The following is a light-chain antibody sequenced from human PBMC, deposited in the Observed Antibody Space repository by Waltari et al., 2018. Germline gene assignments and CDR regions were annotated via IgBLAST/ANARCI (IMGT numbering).Light chain of an antibody. J-gene: IGKJ4*01. CDR1: QSVTSSS. CDR2: GTS. Sequence: EIVLTQSPGTLSLSPGERATLSCRASQSVTSSSLTWYQQKLGQAPRLLIYGTSSRATGIPDRFSGSGSGTDFTLTISRLEPEDFAVYYCQKYDGEVVTFGGGTKVEI. CDR3: QKYDGEVVT. V-gene: IGKV3-20*01.